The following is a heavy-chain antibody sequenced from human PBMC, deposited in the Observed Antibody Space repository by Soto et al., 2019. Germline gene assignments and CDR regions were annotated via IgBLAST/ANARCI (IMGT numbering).Heavy chain of an antibody. D-gene: IGHD2-2*01. CDR2: IYHSGST. Sequence: SETLSLTCAFSCGSIISGGYSWSWIRQPPGKGLEWIGYIYHSGSTYYNPSLKSRVTISVDRSKNQFSLKLSSVTAADTAVYYCARGGYCSSTSCHRYYCYYGMDVWGQGTTVTVSS. J-gene: IGHJ6*02. CDR3: ARGGYCSSTSCHRYYCYYGMDV. V-gene: IGHV4-30-2*01. CDR1: CGSIISGGYS.